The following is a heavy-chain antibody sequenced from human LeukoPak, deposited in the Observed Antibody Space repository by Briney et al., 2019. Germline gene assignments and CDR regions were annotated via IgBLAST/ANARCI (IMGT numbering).Heavy chain of an antibody. CDR1: GFTFSDYY. CDR3: AKMLGSGYYYGYFDY. Sequence: GGSLRLSCAASGFTFSDYYMSWIRQAPGKGLEWVSYISSSGSTIYYADSVKGRFTISRDNSKNTLYLQMNSLRAEDTAVYYCAKMLGSGYYYGYFDYWGQGTLVTVSS. D-gene: IGHD3-22*01. CDR2: ISSSGSTI. J-gene: IGHJ4*02. V-gene: IGHV3-11*01.